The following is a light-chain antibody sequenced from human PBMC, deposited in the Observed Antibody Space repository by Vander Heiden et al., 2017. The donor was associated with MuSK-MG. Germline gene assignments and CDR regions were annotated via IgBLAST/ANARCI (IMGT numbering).Light chain of an antibody. V-gene: IGKV1-27*01. J-gene: IGKJ3*01. CDR2: GAT. CDR1: QDIRDY. CDR3: QNYHTVRFT. Sequence: DIQMTQSPSSLSASVGDRVSITCRASQDIRDYLAWYQQQPGKVPKLLIYGATTLQSGVPSRFSGSGSGTDFTLTISSLQPEDVATYYCQNYHTVRFTFGHGTRVDF.